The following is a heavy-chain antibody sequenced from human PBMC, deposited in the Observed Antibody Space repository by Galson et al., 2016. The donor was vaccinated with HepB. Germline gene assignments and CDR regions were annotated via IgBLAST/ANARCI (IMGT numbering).Heavy chain of an antibody. D-gene: IGHD3-10*02. CDR2: VTGSGDSR. J-gene: IGHJ3*02. CDR3: SKDLFTHVRKSVPNAFDI. CDR1: GFTFSSYG. Sequence: SLRLSCAASGFTFSSYGMTWVRQAPGKGLEWVSSVTGSGDSRYYADSVKGRFTISRDNSKNTMYLQMNILRAEDTAVDCCSKDLFTHVRKSVPNAFDIWGQGTMVTVSS. V-gene: IGHV3-23*01.